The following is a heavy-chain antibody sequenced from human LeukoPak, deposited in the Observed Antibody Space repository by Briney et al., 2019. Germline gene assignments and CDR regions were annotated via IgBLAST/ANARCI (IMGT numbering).Heavy chain of an antibody. D-gene: IGHD2-15*01. J-gene: IGHJ4*02. CDR2: IYTSGST. CDR1: GGSISSYY. CDR3: AREIRSAQSLNPFDY. Sequence: SETLSLTCTVSGGSISSYYWSWIRQPAGKGLEWIGRIYTSGSTNYNPSLKSRVTMSVDTSKNQFSLKLSFVTAADTAVYYCAREIRSAQSLNPFDYWGQGTLVTVSS. V-gene: IGHV4-4*07.